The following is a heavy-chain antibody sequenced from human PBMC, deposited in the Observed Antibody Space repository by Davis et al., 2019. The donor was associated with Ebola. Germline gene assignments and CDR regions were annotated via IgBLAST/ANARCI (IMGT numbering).Heavy chain of an antibody. CDR3: AKDRGSYYYDSSGYHTGYYFDY. D-gene: IGHD3-22*01. CDR2: FYHGGST. J-gene: IGHJ4*02. CDR1: GGSISTYY. Sequence: SETLSLTCTVSGGSISTYYWSWIRQPPGKGLEWMGYFYHGGSTIYNRSFKSRISISVDTSKNQFSLRLSAVTAADTAVYYCAKDRGSYYYDSSGYHTGYYFDYWGQGTLVTVSS. V-gene: IGHV4-59*01.